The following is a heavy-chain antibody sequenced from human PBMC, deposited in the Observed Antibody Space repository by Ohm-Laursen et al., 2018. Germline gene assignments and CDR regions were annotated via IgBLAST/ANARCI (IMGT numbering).Heavy chain of an antibody. V-gene: IGHV4-4*07. CDR1: GGSISSYY. Sequence: TLSLTSSVSGGSISSYYWSWIRQPAGEGLEWIGRIYSSGSTDYNPSLKSRVTLSVDTSKNQFSLKLTSVAAADTAVYYCARTQANYYYFDYWGQGALVTVSS. CDR2: IYSSGST. D-gene: IGHD4/OR15-4a*01. CDR3: ARTQANYYYFDY. J-gene: IGHJ4*02.